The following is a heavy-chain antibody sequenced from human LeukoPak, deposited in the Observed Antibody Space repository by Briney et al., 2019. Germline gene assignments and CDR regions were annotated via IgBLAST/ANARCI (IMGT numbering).Heavy chain of an antibody. CDR2: ISGSGGST. Sequence: GGSLRLSCAASGFTFSSYAMSWVRQAPGKGLEWVSAISGSGGSTYYADSAKGRFTIPRDNSKNTVYLQMNSLRAEDTAVYYCAKARYSSSWWVVDYWGQGTLVTVSS. V-gene: IGHV3-23*01. D-gene: IGHD6-6*01. J-gene: IGHJ4*02. CDR1: GFTFSSYA. CDR3: AKARYSSSWWVVDY.